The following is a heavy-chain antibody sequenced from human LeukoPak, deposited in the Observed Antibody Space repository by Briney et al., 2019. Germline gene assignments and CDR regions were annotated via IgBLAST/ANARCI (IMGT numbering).Heavy chain of an antibody. V-gene: IGHV3-30*18. Sequence: GGSLRLSCAASGFTFSSYGMHWVRQAPGKGLEWVAVISYDGSNKYYADSVKGRFTISRDNSKNTLYLQTNSLRAEDTAVYYCAKDWRSSSALAVVDYWGQGTLVTVSS. CDR3: AKDWRSSSALAVVDY. J-gene: IGHJ4*02. CDR2: ISYDGSNK. D-gene: IGHD6-13*01. CDR1: GFTFSSYG.